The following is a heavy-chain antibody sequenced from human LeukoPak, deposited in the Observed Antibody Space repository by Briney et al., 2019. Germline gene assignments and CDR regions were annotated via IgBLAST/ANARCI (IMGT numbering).Heavy chain of an antibody. CDR2: IWYDGSQE. CDR1: GFTFSSNG. J-gene: IGHJ4*02. D-gene: IGHD6-13*01. CDR3: ARGGRGSSWFDN. Sequence: GGSLRLSCAASGFTFSSNGMHWVRQAPGKGLEWLAVIWYDGSQEYYGDSVKGRFTISRDNSKNTLYLQMDSLRAEDTAVYYCARGGRGSSWFDNWGQGTLVTVSS. V-gene: IGHV3-33*01.